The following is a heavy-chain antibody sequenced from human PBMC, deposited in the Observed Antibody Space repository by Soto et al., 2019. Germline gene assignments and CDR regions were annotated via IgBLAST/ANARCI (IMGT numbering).Heavy chain of an antibody. V-gene: IGHV3-20*04. J-gene: IGHJ4*02. CDR2: VDRNGVET. D-gene: IGHD3-9*01. CDR1: GFSFDDDYG. Sequence: GGSLRLSCAASGFSFDDDYGMIWVRQAPGKGLEWVSGVDRNGVETGYVDSVRGRFAISRDKSKNSLYLQMNSLRAEDTAVYYCARDIELRYFDWLTAQTRLDYWGQGTLVTVSS. CDR3: ARDIELRYFDWLTAQTRLDY.